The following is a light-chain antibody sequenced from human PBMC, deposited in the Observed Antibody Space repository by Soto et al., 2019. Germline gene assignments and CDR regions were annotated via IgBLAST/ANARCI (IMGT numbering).Light chain of an antibody. CDR2: GAS. CDR1: QSVSNRY. J-gene: IGKJ1*01. Sequence: EIVLTQSPGTLSLSPGQRATLACRASQSVSNRYLAWYQQKPGQAPRLLIYGASSRPTGVPDRISGSGSGTDFALTINRLEAEDFAVYYCQQYASSPWTFGQGTKVDIK. CDR3: QQYASSPWT. V-gene: IGKV3-20*01.